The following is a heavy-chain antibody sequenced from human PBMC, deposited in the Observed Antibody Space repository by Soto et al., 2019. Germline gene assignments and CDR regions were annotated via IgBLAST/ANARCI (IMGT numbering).Heavy chain of an antibody. CDR1: GGSISSSNW. CDR3: AREYRTPAANAKYYYYGMDV. V-gene: IGHV4-4*02. Sequence: QVQLQESGPGLVKPSGTLSLTCAVSGGSISSSNWWSWVRQPPGKGLEWVGEIYHSGSTNYNPSPKRRVTISVDKSKDQFSLKLSSVTAADTAVYYCAREYRTPAANAKYYYYGMDVWGQGTTVTVSS. J-gene: IGHJ6*02. CDR2: IYHSGST. D-gene: IGHD2-2*01.